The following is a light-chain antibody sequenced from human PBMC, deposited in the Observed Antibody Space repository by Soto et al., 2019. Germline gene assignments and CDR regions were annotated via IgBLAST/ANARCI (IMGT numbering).Light chain of an antibody. CDR3: QQYDNLPLT. CDR2: DAS. V-gene: IGKV1-33*01. J-gene: IGKJ4*01. CDR1: QGIGND. Sequence: DIQMTQSPSSLSASVGDRFTITFRASQGIGNDLGWYQQKPGKAPKLLIYDASNLETGVPSRFSGSGSGTDFTFTISSLQPEDIATYYCQQYDNLPLTFGGGTKVDIK.